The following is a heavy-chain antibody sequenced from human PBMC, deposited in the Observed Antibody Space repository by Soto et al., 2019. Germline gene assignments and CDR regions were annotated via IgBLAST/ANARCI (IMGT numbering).Heavy chain of an antibody. D-gene: IGHD3-22*01. CDR3: ARDRWSDSSGYYYESAY. CDR1: GGTFSNYG. CDR2: IIPILGST. V-gene: IGHV1-69*01. Sequence: QVQLVQSGAEVKMPGSSVKVSCKASGGTFSNYGISWVRQAPGQGLEWMGGIIPILGSTKSAQSFQGRVTFNADESTTTAYMELSSLTSEDTAVYYCARDRWSDSSGYYYESAYWGQGTLVTVSS. J-gene: IGHJ4*02.